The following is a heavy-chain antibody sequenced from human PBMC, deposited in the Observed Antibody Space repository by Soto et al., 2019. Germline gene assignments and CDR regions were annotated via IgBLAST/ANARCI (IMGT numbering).Heavy chain of an antibody. Sequence: QVQLVQSGAEVKKPGSSVKVSCKASGGTFSSYTISWVRQAPGQGLEWMGRIIPILGIANYAQKFQGRVTITADKSTCTAYMELSSLRSEDTAVYYCARGGYNYVDYWGQGTLVTVSS. CDR2: IIPILGIA. CDR1: GGTFSSYT. D-gene: IGHD6-25*01. V-gene: IGHV1-69*02. J-gene: IGHJ4*02. CDR3: ARGGYNYVDY.